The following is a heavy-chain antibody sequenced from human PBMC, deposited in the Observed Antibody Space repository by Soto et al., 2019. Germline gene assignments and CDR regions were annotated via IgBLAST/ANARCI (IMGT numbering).Heavy chain of an antibody. V-gene: IGHV4-34*01. J-gene: IGHJ6*02. Sequence: QVQLQQWGAGLLKPSETLSLTCAVYGGSFSGYYWSWIRQPPGKGLEWIGEINHSGSTNYNPSLKSRVTISVDKSKNQFSLKLSSVTAAATAVYYCARGGYGTIFGVAKGGYYYYYGMDVWGQGTTVTVSS. CDR2: INHSGST. D-gene: IGHD3-3*01. CDR3: ARGGYGTIFGVAKGGYYYYYGMDV. CDR1: GGSFSGYY.